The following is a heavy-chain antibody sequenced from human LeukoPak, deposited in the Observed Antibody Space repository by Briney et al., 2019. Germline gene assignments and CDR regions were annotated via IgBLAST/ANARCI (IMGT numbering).Heavy chain of an antibody. V-gene: IGHV3-33*01. CDR1: GFNFSSYG. D-gene: IGHD1-26*01. CDR2: IWYDGSNK. Sequence: GGSLRLSCAASGFNFSSYGMHWVRQAPGKGLEWVAVIWYDGSNKYYADSVKGRFTISRDNSKNTLYLQMNSLRAEDTAVYYCARGYSGSYPGFDYWGQGTLVTVSS. CDR3: ARGYSGSYPGFDY. J-gene: IGHJ4*02.